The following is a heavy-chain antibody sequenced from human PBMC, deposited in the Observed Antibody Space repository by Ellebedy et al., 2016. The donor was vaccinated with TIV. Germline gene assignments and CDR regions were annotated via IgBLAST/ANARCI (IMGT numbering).Heavy chain of an antibody. J-gene: IGHJ4*02. CDR1: GYSFTGYY. CDR3: VRDLTNPVTGDY. CDR2: INPDNGVT. D-gene: IGHD4-11*01. Sequence: AASVKVSCKTSGYSFTGYYIHWVRQTPGQGPEWVGWINPDNGVTVYEQKLQGRVTITGDMSISTVYMELSSLRSDDTAIYYCVRDLTNPVTGDYWGQGTLVFVSS. V-gene: IGHV1-2*02.